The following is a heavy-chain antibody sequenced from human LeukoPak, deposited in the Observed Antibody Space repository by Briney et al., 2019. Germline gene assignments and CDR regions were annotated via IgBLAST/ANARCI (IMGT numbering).Heavy chain of an antibody. V-gene: IGHV2-5*02. CDR1: GFSLSTSGVG. D-gene: IGHD3-10*01. Sequence: SGPTLVKPTQTLTLTCTFSGFSLSTSGVGVGWIRQPPGKALEWLALIYWDDDKRYSPSLKIRLTITKDTSKNQVVLTMTNMDPVDTATYYCARVVRGVITFDYWGQGTLVTVSS. CDR3: ARVVRGVITFDY. CDR2: IYWDDDK. J-gene: IGHJ4*02.